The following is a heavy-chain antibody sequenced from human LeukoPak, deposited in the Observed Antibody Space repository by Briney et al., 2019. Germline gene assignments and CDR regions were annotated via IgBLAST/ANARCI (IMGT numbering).Heavy chain of an antibody. CDR1: GGSISSSSYY. D-gene: IGHD5-18*01. CDR2: IYYSGGT. V-gene: IGHV4-39*01. Sequence: SETLSLTCTVSGGSISSSSYYWGWIRQPPGKGLEWIGSIYYSGGTYYNPSLKSRVTISVDTSKNQFSLKLSSVTAADTAVYYCARQRTSGYSYGYGYWGQGTLVTVSS. J-gene: IGHJ4*02. CDR3: ARQRTSGYSYGYGY.